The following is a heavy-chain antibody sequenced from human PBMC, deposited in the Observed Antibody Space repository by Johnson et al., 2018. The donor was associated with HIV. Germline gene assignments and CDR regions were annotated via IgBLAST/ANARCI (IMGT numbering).Heavy chain of an antibody. CDR2: IGTAGDT. CDR1: GFSFSDYD. Sequence: EVQLVESGGGLVQPGGSLRLSCAASGFSFSDYDMHWVRQLTGKSLEWVSAIGTAGDTFYPDSVKGRFTISIDNSKNTLYLQMNSLRAEDTAVYYCARDSPYSSGWHDAFDIWGQGTMVTVSS. J-gene: IGHJ3*02. CDR3: ARDSPYSSGWHDAFDI. D-gene: IGHD6-19*01. V-gene: IGHV3-13*01.